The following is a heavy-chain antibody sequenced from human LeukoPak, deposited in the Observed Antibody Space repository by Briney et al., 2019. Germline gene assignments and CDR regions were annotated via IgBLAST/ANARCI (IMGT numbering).Heavy chain of an antibody. V-gene: IGHV4-59*08. J-gene: IGHJ4*02. CDR2: IYYSGST. CDR3: ARLRHGSDLDY. CDR1: GGSISSHY. D-gene: IGHD6-19*01. Sequence: SETLSLTCTVSGGSISSHYWSWIRQPPGKGLEWIGYIYYSGSTNYNPSLKSRVTISVDTSKNQFSLKLSSVTAADTAVYYCARLRHGSDLDYWGQGTLVTVSS.